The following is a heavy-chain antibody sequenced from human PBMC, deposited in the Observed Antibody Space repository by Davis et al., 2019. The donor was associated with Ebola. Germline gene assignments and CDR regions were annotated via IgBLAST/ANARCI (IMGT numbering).Heavy chain of an antibody. V-gene: IGHV4-34*01. CDR3: ARRGIPTFYGMDV. Sequence: SETLSLTCDFSGGSFTYYYWSWIRQPPGKGLEWVGEFNHNGNTNYNPSLKSRATMSVDTSNNQLSLRLSSVTAADTAVYYCARRGIPTFYGMDVWGQGTTVTVSS. CDR1: GGSFTYYY. CDR2: FNHNGNT. D-gene: IGHD2-2*02. J-gene: IGHJ6*02.